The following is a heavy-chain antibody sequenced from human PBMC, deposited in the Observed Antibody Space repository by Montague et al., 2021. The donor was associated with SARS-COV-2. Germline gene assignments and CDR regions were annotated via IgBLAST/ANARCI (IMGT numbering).Heavy chain of an antibody. CDR2: SNLSGST. CDR3: SRGRTGTTFYYYYYHGMDV. CDR1: GGSFSGYY. Sequence: SETLSLTCAVHGGSFSGYYWSWIRLPPGKGMEWMGESNLSGSTNNNQSLKSRVTISVYTSKNQFSLKLSSVTAADTAVYYCSRGRTGTTFYYYYYHGMDVRGQGTLVTVSS. J-gene: IGHJ6*02. V-gene: IGHV4-34*01. D-gene: IGHD1-7*01.